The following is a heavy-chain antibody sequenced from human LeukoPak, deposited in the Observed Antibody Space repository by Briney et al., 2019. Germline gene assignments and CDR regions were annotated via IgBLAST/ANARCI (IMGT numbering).Heavy chain of an antibody. J-gene: IGHJ3*02. CDR2: IWHDGSKE. CDR3: AKDQVSYYYDSSGYHDAFDI. V-gene: IGHV3-33*06. D-gene: IGHD3-22*01. Sequence: PGRSLRLSCATSGFTFSTFGFHWVRQAPGKGLEWVAAIWHDGSKEYYADSVRGRFTISRDNSKNTLYLQMNSLRAEDTAVYYCAKDQVSYYYDSSGYHDAFDIWGQGTMVTVSS. CDR1: GFTFSTFG.